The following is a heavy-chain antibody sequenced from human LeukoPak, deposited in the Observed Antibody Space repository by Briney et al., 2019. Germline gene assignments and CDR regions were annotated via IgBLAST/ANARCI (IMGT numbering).Heavy chain of an antibody. D-gene: IGHD4-17*01. CDR3: ARPDYVSFPPNY. Sequence: GGSLRLSCAASGFTFSSYRMNWVRQAPGKGLEWVANIKQDGSEKYYVDSVKGRFTISRDNAKNSLYLQMNSLRAEDTAVYYCARPDYVSFPPNYWGQGTLVTVSS. CDR1: GFTFSSYR. V-gene: IGHV3-7*01. J-gene: IGHJ4*02. CDR2: IKQDGSEK.